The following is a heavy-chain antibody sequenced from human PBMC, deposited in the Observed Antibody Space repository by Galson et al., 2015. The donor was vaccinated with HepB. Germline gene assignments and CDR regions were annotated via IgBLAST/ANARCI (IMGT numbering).Heavy chain of an antibody. CDR3: ARVVPAARTSTSVNWFDP. D-gene: IGHD2-2*01. Sequence: KVSCKASGYTFTGYYMHWVRQAPGQGLEWMGRINPNSGGANYAQKFQGRVTMTRDTSIGTAYMELSRLRSDDTAVYYCARVVPAARTSTSVNWFDPWGQGTLVTVSS. CDR1: GYTFTGYY. J-gene: IGHJ5*02. CDR2: INPNSGGA. V-gene: IGHV1-2*06.